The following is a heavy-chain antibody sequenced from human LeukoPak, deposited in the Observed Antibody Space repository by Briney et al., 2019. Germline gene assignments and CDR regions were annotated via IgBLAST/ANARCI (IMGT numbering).Heavy chain of an antibody. CDR3: ANLSGYRKSDSSGYYPLAPY. D-gene: IGHD3-22*01. CDR2: INPNSGGT. V-gene: IGHV1-2*02. CDR1: GYTFTGYY. J-gene: IGHJ4*02. Sequence: ASVKVSCKASGYTFTGYYMHWVRQAPGQGLEWMGWINPNSGGTNYAQKFQGRVTMTRDTSISTAYMELSRLRSDDTAVYYCANLSGYRKSDSSGYYPLAPYWGQGTLVTVSS.